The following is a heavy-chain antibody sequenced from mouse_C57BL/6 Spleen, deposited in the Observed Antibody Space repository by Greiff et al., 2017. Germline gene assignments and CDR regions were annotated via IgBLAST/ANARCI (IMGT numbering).Heavy chain of an antibody. J-gene: IGHJ2*01. CDR2: IYPGDGGT. Sequence: QVQLKQSGPELVKPGASVKISCKASGYAFSSSWMNWVKQRPGKGLEWIGRIYPGDGGTNYNGTFKGKATLTADKSSSTAYMQLSSLTSEDSAVXFCANNYYGSSYDFDYWGQGTTLTVSS. V-gene: IGHV1-82*01. D-gene: IGHD1-1*01. CDR1: GYAFSSSW. CDR3: ANNYYGSSYDFDY.